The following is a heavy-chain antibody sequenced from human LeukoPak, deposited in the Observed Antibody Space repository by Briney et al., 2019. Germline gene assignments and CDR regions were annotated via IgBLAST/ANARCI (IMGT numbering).Heavy chain of an antibody. CDR2: IHHSGDT. Sequence: SETLSLTCTVSGYSITSIYYWGWIRQPPGKGLEWTGSIHHSGDTAYNPSLKSRVTISVDTSKSQFSLKLSSVTAADTAVYYCARSYASSGLDHWGQGTLVTVSS. J-gene: IGHJ4*02. CDR3: ARSYASSGLDH. D-gene: IGHD3-16*01. V-gene: IGHV4-38-2*02. CDR1: GYSITSIYY.